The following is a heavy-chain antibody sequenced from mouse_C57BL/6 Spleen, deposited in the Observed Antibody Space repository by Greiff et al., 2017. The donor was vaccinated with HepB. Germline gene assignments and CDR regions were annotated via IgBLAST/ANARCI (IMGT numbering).Heavy chain of an antibody. Sequence: EVHLVESGPELVKPGASVKIPCKASGYTFTDYNMDWVKQSHGKSLEWIGDINPNNGGTIYNQKFKGKATLTVDKSSSTAYMELRSLTSEDTAVYYCARSVYYFDYWGQGTTLTVSS. CDR1: GYTFTDYN. CDR3: ARSVYYFDY. CDR2: INPNNGGT. V-gene: IGHV1-18*01. J-gene: IGHJ2*01.